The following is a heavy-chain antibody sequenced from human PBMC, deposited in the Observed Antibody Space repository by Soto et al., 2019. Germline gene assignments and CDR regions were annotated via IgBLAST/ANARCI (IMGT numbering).Heavy chain of an antibody. V-gene: IGHV4-59*01. CDR2: IYYSGST. D-gene: IGHD3-22*01. CDR1: GGSISSYY. J-gene: IGHJ6*02. Sequence: TSETLSLTCTVSGGSISSYYWSWIRQPPGKGLEWIGYIYYSGSTNYNPSLKSRVTISVDTSKNQFSLKLSSVTAADTAVYYCARLHYDSSGYYFHSPYYGMDVWGQGTTVTVSS. CDR3: ARLHYDSSGYYFHSPYYGMDV.